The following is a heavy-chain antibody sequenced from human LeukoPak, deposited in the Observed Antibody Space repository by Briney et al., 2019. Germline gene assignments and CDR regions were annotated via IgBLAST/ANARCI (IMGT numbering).Heavy chain of an antibody. CDR2: FHHSGNT. CDR3: ARHEGSYYDKSGYTFDR. V-gene: IGHV4-39*01. CDR1: GGSFNRGSFY. Sequence: SDTLSLTCTVSGGSFNRGSFYWAWVRQPPGKGLEWIGGFHHSGNTYYNPSLKSRITISIDTSQNQFSLNLSSVTATDRAVYYCARHEGSYYDKSGYTFDRWGQGTLVIVSS. J-gene: IGHJ4*02. D-gene: IGHD3-22*01.